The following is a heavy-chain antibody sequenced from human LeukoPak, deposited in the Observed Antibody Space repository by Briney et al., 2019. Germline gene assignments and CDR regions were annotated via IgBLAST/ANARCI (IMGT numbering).Heavy chain of an antibody. CDR3: AKETRYSSSWYDY. D-gene: IGHD6-13*01. J-gene: IGHJ4*02. Sequence: SGGSLRLSCAASGFTFSNHAMSWVRQAPGKGLEWVAVISDSGGSTYYADSVKGRFTISRDNSKNTLYLQMNSLRAEDTAVYYCAKETRYSSSWYDYWGQGTLVTVSS. V-gene: IGHV3-23*01. CDR1: GFTFSNHA. CDR2: ISDSGGST.